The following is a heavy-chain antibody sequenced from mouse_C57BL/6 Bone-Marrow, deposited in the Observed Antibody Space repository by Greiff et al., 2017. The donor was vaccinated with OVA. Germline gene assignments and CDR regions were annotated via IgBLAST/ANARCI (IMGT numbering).Heavy chain of an antibody. D-gene: IGHD2-12*01. V-gene: IGHV1-26*01. J-gene: IGHJ2*01. CDR3: ARCSYYYFDY. Sequence: EVKLQQSGPELVKPGASVKISCKASGYTFTDYYMNWVKQSHGKSLEWIGDINPNNGGTSYNQKFKGKATLTVDKSSSTAYMELRSLTSEDSAVYYCARCSYYYFDYWGQGTTLTVSS. CDR1: GYTFTDYY. CDR2: INPNNGGT.